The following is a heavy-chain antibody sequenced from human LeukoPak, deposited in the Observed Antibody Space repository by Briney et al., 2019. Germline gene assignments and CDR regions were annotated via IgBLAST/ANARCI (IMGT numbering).Heavy chain of an antibody. J-gene: IGHJ3*02. V-gene: IGHV3-11*01. CDR1: GFTFSDYY. Sequence: GGSLRLSCAASGFTFSDYYMSWIRQAPGKGLEWVSYISSSGSTIYYADSVKGRFTISRDNAKNSLYLQMNSLRAEDTAVYYCARAGEMATIADGAFDIWGQGTMVTVSS. D-gene: IGHD5-24*01. CDR3: ARAGEMATIADGAFDI. CDR2: ISSSGSTI.